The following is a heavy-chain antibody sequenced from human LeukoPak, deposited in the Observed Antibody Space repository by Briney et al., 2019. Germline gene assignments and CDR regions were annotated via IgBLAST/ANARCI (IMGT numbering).Heavy chain of an antibody. D-gene: IGHD2-2*01. J-gene: IGHJ5*02. Sequence: ASVKVSCKASGYTFTSYGISWVRQAPGQGLEWMGWISAYNGNTNYVQKLQGRVTMTTDTSTSTAYMELRSLRSDDTAVYYCARDENYIVVVPAARIDPWGQGTLVTVSS. CDR3: ARDENYIVVVPAARIDP. CDR1: GYTFTSYG. V-gene: IGHV1-18*01. CDR2: ISAYNGNT.